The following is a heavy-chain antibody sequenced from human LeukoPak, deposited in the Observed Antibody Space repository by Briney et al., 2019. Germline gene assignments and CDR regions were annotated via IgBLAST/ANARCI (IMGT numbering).Heavy chain of an antibody. CDR3: AKDPYYYDSSEDPFDH. J-gene: IGHJ4*02. Sequence: GGSLRLSCAASGFTFSSYAMSWVRQAPGKGLEWVSAISGSGGSTYYADSVKGRFTISRDNSKNTLYLQMNSLRAEDTAVYYCAKDPYYYDSSEDPFDHWGQGTLVTVSS. D-gene: IGHD3-22*01. CDR2: ISGSGGST. V-gene: IGHV3-23*01. CDR1: GFTFSSYA.